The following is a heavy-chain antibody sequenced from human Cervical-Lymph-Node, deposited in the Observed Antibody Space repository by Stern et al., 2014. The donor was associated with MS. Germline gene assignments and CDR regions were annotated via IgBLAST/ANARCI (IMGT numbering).Heavy chain of an antibody. CDR1: GDSITSNNW. J-gene: IGHJ4*02. V-gene: IGHV4-4*02. CDR3: ARQHCTTINCENYYFDY. Sequence: QVQLVESGPGLVKPSGTLSLTCAVSGDSITSNNWWRWGRQSPGKGRERSGVIYHLGSTDYSTSLQSRLAISADKSKNQFSLRLDSVTAADTALYYCARQHCTTINCENYYFDYWGQGSLVTVSS. CDR2: IYHLGST. D-gene: IGHD2/OR15-2a*01.